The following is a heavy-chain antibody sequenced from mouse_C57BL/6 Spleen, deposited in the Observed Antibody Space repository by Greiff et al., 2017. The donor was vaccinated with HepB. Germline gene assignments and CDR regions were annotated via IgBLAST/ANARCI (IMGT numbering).Heavy chain of an antibody. CDR1: GYTFTSYW. Sequence: VQLQQPGAELVRPGSSVKLSCKASGYTFTSYWMDWVKQRPGQGLEWIGNIYPSDSETHYNQKFKDKATLTVDKSSSTAYMQLSSLTSEDSAVYYCAREGVYDGYPWDYWGQGTSVTVSS. J-gene: IGHJ4*01. V-gene: IGHV1-61*01. CDR3: AREGVYDGYPWDY. CDR2: IYPSDSET. D-gene: IGHD2-3*01.